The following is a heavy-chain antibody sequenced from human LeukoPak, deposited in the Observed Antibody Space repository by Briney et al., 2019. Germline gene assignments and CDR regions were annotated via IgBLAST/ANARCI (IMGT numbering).Heavy chain of an antibody. CDR3: TTDFSHFDFSSGYYSY. J-gene: IGHJ4*02. Sequence: GGSLRLSCAASGFTFTTAWMVWVRQAPGKGLEWVGRIKANIDGGPTDLAAPMKGRFIISRDDSTNTVYLQMNSLKTEDTAVYYCTTDFSHFDFSSGYYSYWGQGSLVTVSS. D-gene: IGHD3-3*01. V-gene: IGHV3-15*01. CDR1: GFTFTTAW. CDR2: IKANIDGGPT.